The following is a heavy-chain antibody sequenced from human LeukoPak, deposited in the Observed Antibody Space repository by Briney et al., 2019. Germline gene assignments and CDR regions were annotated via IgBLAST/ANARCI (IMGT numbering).Heavy chain of an antibody. CDR2: TYYRSTWYN. CDR3: ARRLTQYDCFDP. V-gene: IGHV6-1*01. CDR1: GDSVSSNSVT. Sequence: SQTLSLTCAISGDSVSSNSVTWNWSRQSPSRGLEWLGRTYYRSTWYNDYAVSVRGRITVNPDTSKNQFSLHLNSVTPEDTAVYYCARRLTQYDCFDPWGQGILVTVSS. J-gene: IGHJ5*02. D-gene: IGHD2-2*01.